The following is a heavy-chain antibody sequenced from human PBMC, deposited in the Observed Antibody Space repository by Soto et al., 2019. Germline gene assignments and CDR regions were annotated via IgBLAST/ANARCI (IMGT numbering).Heavy chain of an antibody. D-gene: IGHD6-13*01. CDR3: ARGSAAPDS. CDR1: GFTFSSYW. CDR2: IKKDESEK. J-gene: IGHJ4*02. V-gene: IGHV3-7*03. Sequence: EVQLVESGGGLVQPGGSLRLSCAASGFTFSSYWMSWVRQAPGKGLEWVANIKKDESEKNYVDSVKGRFTISRDNAKKSLSLQMTSLRAEDAAVYYCARGSAAPDSWGRRSLVTVSS.